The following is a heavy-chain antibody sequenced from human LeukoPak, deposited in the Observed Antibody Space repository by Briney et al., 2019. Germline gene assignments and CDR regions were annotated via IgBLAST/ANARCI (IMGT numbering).Heavy chain of an antibody. CDR3: ARSFLTVGTTGAFDI. V-gene: IGHV1-69*13. J-gene: IGHJ3*02. D-gene: IGHD2/OR15-2a*01. Sequence: SVKVSCKASGGIFSSNGFSWVRQGPGQGLEWMGGINPNSGSTNYAQKFQGRVTITADESTSTASMELSSLRSEDTAVYYCARSFLTVGTTGAFDIWGLGTMVTVSS. CDR1: GGIFSSNG. CDR2: INPNSGST.